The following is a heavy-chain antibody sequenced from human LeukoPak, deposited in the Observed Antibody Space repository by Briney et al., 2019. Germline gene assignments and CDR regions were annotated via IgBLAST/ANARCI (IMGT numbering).Heavy chain of an antibody. CDR2: INSDGSST. V-gene: IGHV3-74*01. CDR3: ARVEWELPLDAFDI. D-gene: IGHD1-26*01. CDR1: GFTFSSYW. Sequence: GGSLRLSCAASGFTFSSYWMHWVRQAPWKGLVWVSRINSDGSSTSYADSVKGRFTISRDNAKNTLYLQMNSLRAEDTAVYYCARVEWELPLDAFDIWGQGTMLTVSS. J-gene: IGHJ3*02.